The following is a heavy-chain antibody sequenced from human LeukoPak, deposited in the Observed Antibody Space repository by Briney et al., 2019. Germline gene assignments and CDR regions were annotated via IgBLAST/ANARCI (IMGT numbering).Heavy chain of an antibody. J-gene: IGHJ3*02. Sequence: ASVKVSCKASGYTFTGYYMHWVRQAPGQGLEWMGWINPNSGGTNYAQKFQGRVTMTRDTSISTAYMELSRLRSDDTAVYYCARCPNSGYCSSTSCYALVGAFDIWGQGAMVTVSS. D-gene: IGHD2-2*01. V-gene: IGHV1-2*02. CDR1: GYTFTGYY. CDR3: ARCPNSGYCSSTSCYALVGAFDI. CDR2: INPNSGGT.